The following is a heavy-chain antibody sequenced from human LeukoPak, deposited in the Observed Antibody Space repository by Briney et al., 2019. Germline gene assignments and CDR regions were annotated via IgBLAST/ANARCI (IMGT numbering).Heavy chain of an antibody. CDR1: ESTFRNFA. CDR3: ATSGNYYLKY. D-gene: IGHD1-26*01. J-gene: IGHJ4*02. V-gene: IGHV3-30-3*01. Sequence: GGSLRLSCAASESTFRNFAMHWVRQTPDKGLEWVALISFDGVTTYYADSVRGRFTISRDNSKNTLFLQMNSLRDEDTAVYYCATSGNYYLKYWGQGTLVTVSS. CDR2: ISFDGVTT.